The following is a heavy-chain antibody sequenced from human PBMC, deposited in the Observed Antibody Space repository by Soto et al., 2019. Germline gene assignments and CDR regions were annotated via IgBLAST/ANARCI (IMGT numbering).Heavy chain of an antibody. D-gene: IGHD2-2*01. Sequence: ASVKVSCKASGYTFTGYYMHWVRQAPGQGLEWMGWINPNSGGTNYAQKFQGWVTMTRDTFISTAYMELSRLRSDDTAVYYCARSYCSSTSCYTYNWFDPWGQGTLVTVSS. J-gene: IGHJ5*02. CDR1: GYTFTGYY. CDR2: INPNSGGT. V-gene: IGHV1-2*04. CDR3: ARSYCSSTSCYTYNWFDP.